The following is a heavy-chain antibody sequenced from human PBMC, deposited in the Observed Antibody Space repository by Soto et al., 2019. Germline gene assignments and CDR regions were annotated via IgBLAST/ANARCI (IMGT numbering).Heavy chain of an antibody. CDR3: ATLPNYSTTFYFDY. V-gene: IGHV4-39*01. CDR2: IYYSGST. CDR1: GGSISGSPYY. Sequence: PSETLSLTCTVSGGSISGSPYYWGWVRQPPGKGLEWIGSIYYSGSTYYNPSLKSRVSMSVDTSKNQFSLKLTSVTAADTAVYFCATLPNYSTTFYFDYWGQGTLGTVSS. D-gene: IGHD3-3*01. J-gene: IGHJ4*02.